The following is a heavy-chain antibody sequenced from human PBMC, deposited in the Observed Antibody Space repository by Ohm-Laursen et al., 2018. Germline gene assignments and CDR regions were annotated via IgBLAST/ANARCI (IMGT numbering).Heavy chain of an antibody. CDR1: EGTFNSYA. CDR3: ARESHMGGGPPLNYFAY. CDR2: IIPMLVVT. V-gene: IGHV1-69*04. J-gene: IGHJ4*02. Sequence: SVKVSCKTSEGTFNSYAVTCVRQAPGHGLEWMGRIIPMLVVTTYSQELQGRVTMTADKSTGTAYLELSSLTSKDTAVYYCARESHMGGGPPLNYFAYWGQGTLVTVSS. D-gene: IGHD2-15*01.